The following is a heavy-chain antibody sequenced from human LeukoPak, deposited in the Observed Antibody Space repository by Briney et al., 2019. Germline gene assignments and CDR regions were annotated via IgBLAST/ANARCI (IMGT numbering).Heavy chain of an antibody. Sequence: GGSLRLSCAASGFTVSSNYMSWVRQAPGKGLEWVSAISGSGASTFYADSVKGRFTISRDNSKNTLYLQMSSLRAEDTAVYYCASPRDISTDYFDYWGQGTLVTVSS. CDR2: ISGSGAST. V-gene: IGHV3-23*01. CDR3: ASPRDISTDYFDY. J-gene: IGHJ4*02. CDR1: GFTVSSNY. D-gene: IGHD2/OR15-2a*01.